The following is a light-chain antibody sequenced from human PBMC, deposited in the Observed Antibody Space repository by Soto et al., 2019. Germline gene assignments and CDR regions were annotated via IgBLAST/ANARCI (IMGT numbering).Light chain of an antibody. CDR2: SSN. V-gene: IGLV1-44*01. CDR3: AAWDDSLNGLL. J-gene: IGLJ2*01. CDR1: SSNIGSNT. Sequence: QLVLTQPPSASGTPGQRVTISCSGSSSNIGSNTVNWYQQLPGTAPKLLIYSSNQRPSGVPDRFSGSKSGTSASLAISGLQSEDEADYYCAAWDDSLNGLLFGGGTKLTVL.